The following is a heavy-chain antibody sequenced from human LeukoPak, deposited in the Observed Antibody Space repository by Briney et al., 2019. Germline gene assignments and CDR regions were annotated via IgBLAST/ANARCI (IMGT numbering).Heavy chain of an antibody. V-gene: IGHV4-38-2*02. CDR2: IYYSGST. CDR1: GYSISSGYY. D-gene: IGHD6-13*01. CDR3: ARHQSSSWYPTDDY. J-gene: IGHJ4*02. Sequence: SETLSLTCTVSGYSISSGYYWGWIRQPPGKGLEWIGSIYYSGSTYYNPSLKSRVTISVDTSKNQFSLKLSSVTAADTAVYYCARHQSSSWYPTDDYWGQGTLVTVSS.